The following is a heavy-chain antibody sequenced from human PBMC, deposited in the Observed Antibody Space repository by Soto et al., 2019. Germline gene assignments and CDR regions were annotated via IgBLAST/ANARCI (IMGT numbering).Heavy chain of an antibody. V-gene: IGHV3-7*04. CDR3: VRSSGWTGDF. Sequence: EVQLVESGGGLVQPGGSLRLSCVASGFTFSSRWMNWVRHVPGKGLEWVANIKQDGSEIHYVDSVKGRFTISRDNAKNSLYLQMNSLRVEDTAVYRCVRSSGWTGDFWGQGILVTVSS. D-gene: IGHD3-10*01. J-gene: IGHJ4*02. CDR2: IKQDGSEI. CDR1: GFTFSSRW.